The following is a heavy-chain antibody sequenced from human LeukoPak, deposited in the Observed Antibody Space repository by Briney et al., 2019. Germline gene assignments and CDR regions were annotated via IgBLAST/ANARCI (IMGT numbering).Heavy chain of an antibody. CDR2: IYSSGST. CDR3: ARGLAYDFWSGYSSGYFDY. CDR1: GGSISSYY. Sequence: SETLSLTCTVSGGSISSYYWNWIRQPAGKGLEWIGRIYSSGSTNYNPSLKSRVTMSVDTSKNQFSLKLSSVTAADTAVYYCARGLAYDFWSGYSSGYFDYWGQGTLVTVSS. V-gene: IGHV4-4*07. D-gene: IGHD3-3*01. J-gene: IGHJ4*02.